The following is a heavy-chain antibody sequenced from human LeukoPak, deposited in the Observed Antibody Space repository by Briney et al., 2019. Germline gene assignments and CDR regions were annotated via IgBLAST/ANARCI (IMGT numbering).Heavy chain of an antibody. CDR1: GLTFSSYW. J-gene: IGHJ4*02. Sequence: PGGSLRLSCAASGLTFSSYWMSWVRQAPGKGLEWVANIKQDGSEKYYVDSVKGRFTISRDNAKNSLYLQMNSLRVEDTAVYYCARQGYSSGHWGQGTLVTVSS. CDR3: ARQGYSSGH. CDR2: IKQDGSEK. D-gene: IGHD6-19*01. V-gene: IGHV3-7*04.